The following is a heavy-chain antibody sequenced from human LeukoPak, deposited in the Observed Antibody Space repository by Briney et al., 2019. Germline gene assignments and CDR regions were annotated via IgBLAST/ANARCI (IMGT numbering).Heavy chain of an antibody. CDR1: GGSISSSNYY. CDR2: IYYSGAT. D-gene: IGHD2-21*01. CDR3: ARQDYSLLLDY. V-gene: IGHV4-39*01. Sequence: SETLSLTCTVSGGSISSSNYYWGWIRQPPGKEPEWIGSIYYSGATYYNPSLESRVTISVDTSKNQFSLKLSSVTAADTAVYYCARQDYSLLLDYWGQGTLVTVSS. J-gene: IGHJ4*02.